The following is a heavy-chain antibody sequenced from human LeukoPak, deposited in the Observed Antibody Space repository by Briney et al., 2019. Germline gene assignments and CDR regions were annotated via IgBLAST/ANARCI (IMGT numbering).Heavy chain of an antibody. CDR3: ARDRVYDSSGYRLQADAFDI. J-gene: IGHJ3*02. CDR1: GYSISSGYY. CDR2: IYHSGST. D-gene: IGHD3-22*01. V-gene: IGHV4-38-2*02. Sequence: SETLSLTCTVSGYSISSGYYWGWIRQPPGKGLEWIGSIYHSGSTYYNPSLKSRVTISVDTSKNQFSLKLSSVTAADTAVYYCARDRVYDSSGYRLQADAFDIWGQGTMVTVSS.